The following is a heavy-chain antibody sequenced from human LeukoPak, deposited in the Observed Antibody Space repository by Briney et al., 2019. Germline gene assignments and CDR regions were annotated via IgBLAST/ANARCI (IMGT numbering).Heavy chain of an antibody. CDR1: GFTFNTRA. V-gene: IGHV3-23*01. CDR2: ITSSGRTP. CDR3: AKDRPNFYESSGSYYKIKGDF. Sequence: GGSLRLSCEASGFTFNTRAMSWVRQAPGKGLEWVASITSSGRTPYYADSVKGRFTISRDNSKNTLYLQMNNLRGEDTAVYYCAKDRPNFYESSGSYYKIKGDFWGLGSLVTVSS. J-gene: IGHJ1*01. D-gene: IGHD3-10*01.